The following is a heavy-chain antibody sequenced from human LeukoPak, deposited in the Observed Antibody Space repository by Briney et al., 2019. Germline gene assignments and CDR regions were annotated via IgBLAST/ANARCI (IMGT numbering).Heavy chain of an antibody. J-gene: IGHJ6*02. Sequence: SETLSLTCTVSGGSISSYYWSWIRQPPGKGLEWIGYIYYSGSTNYNPSLKSRVTISVDTSKNQFSLKLSSVTAADTAVYYCARSSSWTSYYYYGMDVRGQGTTVTVSS. V-gene: IGHV4-59*01. D-gene: IGHD6-13*01. CDR1: GGSISSYY. CDR3: ARSSSWTSYYYYGMDV. CDR2: IYYSGST.